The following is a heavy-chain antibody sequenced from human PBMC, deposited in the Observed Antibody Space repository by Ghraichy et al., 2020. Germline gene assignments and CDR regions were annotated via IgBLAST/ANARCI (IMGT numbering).Heavy chain of an antibody. J-gene: IGHJ4*02. Sequence: GESLNISCAASGFTCSSYWMSWVRQAPGKGLEWVANIKQDGSEKYYVDSVKGRFTISRDNAKNSLYLQMNSLRAEDTAVYYCARRYYFDYWGQGTLVTVSS. V-gene: IGHV3-7*01. CDR3: ARRYYFDY. CDR1: GFTCSSYW. CDR2: IKQDGSEK.